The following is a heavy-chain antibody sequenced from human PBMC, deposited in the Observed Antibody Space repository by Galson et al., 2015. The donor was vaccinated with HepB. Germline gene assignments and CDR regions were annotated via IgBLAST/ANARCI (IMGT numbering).Heavy chain of an antibody. Sequence: SVKVSCKASGYTFTSYGISWVRQAPGQGLEWMGWISAYNGNTNYAQKLQGRVTMTTDTSTSTAYMELRRLRSDDTAVYYCARDTWPGIQLWSPFDYWGQGTLVTVSS. J-gene: IGHJ4*02. CDR1: GYTFTSYG. V-gene: IGHV1-18*01. CDR3: ARDTWPGIQLWSPFDY. D-gene: IGHD5-18*01. CDR2: ISAYNGNT.